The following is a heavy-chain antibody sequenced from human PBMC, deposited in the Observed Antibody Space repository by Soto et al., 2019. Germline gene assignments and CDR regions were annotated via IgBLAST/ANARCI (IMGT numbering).Heavy chain of an antibody. CDR3: ANKVKSGSPRKSFHF. D-gene: IGHD3-10*01. CDR1: GFTLNSYS. Sequence: GGSLKLSCAASGFTLNSYSMSCVRHAPGKGLEWVSGFRGSGDDGTTYYADSVKGRFTISRDNSKNMLFLQMNSLRAEDTAIYYCANKVKSGSPRKSFHFCGQGTLVTVSS. CDR2: FRGSGDDGTT. J-gene: IGHJ4*02. V-gene: IGHV3-23*01.